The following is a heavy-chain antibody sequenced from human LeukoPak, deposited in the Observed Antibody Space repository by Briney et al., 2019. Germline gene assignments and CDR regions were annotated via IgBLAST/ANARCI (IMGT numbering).Heavy chain of an antibody. J-gene: IGHJ6*03. CDR1: GYSISSGYY. CDR3: ARDNVVVVAATPGYYYYMDV. Sequence: PSETLSLTCTVSGYSISSGYYWGWSRPPPGKGLEWVGRSYHSGSTYYNPSLKSRVTISVDTSKNQFSLKLSSVTAADTAVYYCARDNVVVVAATPGYYYYMDVWGKGTTVTVSS. V-gene: IGHV4-38-2*02. D-gene: IGHD2-15*01. CDR2: SYHSGST.